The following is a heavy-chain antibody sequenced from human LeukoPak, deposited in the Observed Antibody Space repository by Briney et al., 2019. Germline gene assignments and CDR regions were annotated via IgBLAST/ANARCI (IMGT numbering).Heavy chain of an antibody. CDR3: ARDLSSYSADYYFDY. D-gene: IGHD2-15*01. Sequence: GGSLRLSCTASGFTFSTYPMHWVRQAPGKGLERVAVLSYDGSDKYYADSVKGRFTISRDNSKNTLYLQMNSLRAEDTAVFYSARDLSSYSADYYFDYWGQGTLVTVSS. V-gene: IGHV3-30-3*01. J-gene: IGHJ4*02. CDR1: GFTFSTYP. CDR2: LSYDGSDK.